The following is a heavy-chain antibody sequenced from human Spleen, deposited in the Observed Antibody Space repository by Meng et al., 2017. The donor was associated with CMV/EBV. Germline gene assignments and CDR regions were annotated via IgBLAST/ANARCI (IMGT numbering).Heavy chain of an antibody. Sequence: GGSLRLSCAASGFTFSSYWMSWVRQAPGKGLEWVSSISSSSSYIYYADSVKGRFTISRDNAKNSLYLQMNSLRAEDTAVYYCARDSLVGATEGDFDYWGQGTLVTVSS. V-gene: IGHV3-21*01. D-gene: IGHD1-26*01. CDR1: GFTFSSYW. CDR3: ARDSLVGATEGDFDY. J-gene: IGHJ4*02. CDR2: ISSSSSYI.